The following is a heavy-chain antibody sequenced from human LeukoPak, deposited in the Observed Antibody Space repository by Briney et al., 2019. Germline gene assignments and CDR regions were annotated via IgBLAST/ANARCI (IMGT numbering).Heavy chain of an antibody. CDR3: AKDYGDYGFDY. D-gene: IGHD4-17*01. CDR1: GFTFDDYA. V-gene: IGHV3-20*04. J-gene: IGHJ4*02. Sequence: GGSLRLSCAASGFTFDDYAMHWVRQAPGRGLEWVSGINWNGGSTGYADSVKGRFTISRDNAKNSLYLQMNSLRAEDTALYYCAKDYGDYGFDYWGQGTLVTVSS. CDR2: INWNGGST.